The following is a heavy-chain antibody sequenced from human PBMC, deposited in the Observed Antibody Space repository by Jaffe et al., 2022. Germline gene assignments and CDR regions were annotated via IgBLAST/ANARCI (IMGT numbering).Heavy chain of an antibody. CDR1: GYSISSGYY. D-gene: IGHD3-10*01. J-gene: IGHJ4*02. V-gene: IGHV4-38-2*01. CDR3: AKGHYYGSGSYSDFDY. CDR2: IYHSGST. Sequence: QVQLQESGPGLVKPSETLSLTCAVSGYSISSGYYWGWIRQPPGKGLEWIGSIYHSGSTYYNPSLKSRVTISVDTSKNQFSLKLSSVTAADTAVYYCAKGHYYGSGSYSDFDYWGQGTLVTVSS.